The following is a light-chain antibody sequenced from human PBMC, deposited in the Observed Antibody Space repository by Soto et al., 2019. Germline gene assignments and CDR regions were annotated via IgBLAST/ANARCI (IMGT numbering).Light chain of an antibody. CDR2: DTS. Sequence: EIAFTQAPSTLSRSPGKRATHSCRCIQSVSSSHLAWYQHKPGQAPRLLIYDTSTRATGIQARFSGSGSGTEFTLTISSLQSEDFAVYYSQQYNNGTTITFCQGTRLEI. CDR3: QQYNNGTTIT. J-gene: IGKJ5*01. V-gene: IGKV3-15*01. CDR1: QSVSSSH.